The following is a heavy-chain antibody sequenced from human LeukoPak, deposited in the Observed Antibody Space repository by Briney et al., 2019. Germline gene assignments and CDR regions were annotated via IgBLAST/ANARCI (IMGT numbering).Heavy chain of an antibody. D-gene: IGHD3-22*01. CDR3: AKDGDYDSSGYYLHAFDI. V-gene: IGHV3-43*02. CDR2: ISGDGGST. Sequence: PGGSLRLSCAASGFTFDDYAMHWVRQAPGKGLEWVSLISGDGGSTYYADSVKGRFTISRDNCKNSLYLQMNSLRTEDTALYYCAKDGDYDSSGYYLHAFDIWGQGTMVTVS. J-gene: IGHJ3*02. CDR1: GFTFDDYA.